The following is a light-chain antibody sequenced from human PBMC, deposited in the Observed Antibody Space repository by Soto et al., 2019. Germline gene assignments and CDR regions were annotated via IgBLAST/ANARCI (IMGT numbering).Light chain of an antibody. Sequence: DIQMTQSRTSWCSSLLDIVTITCRASPGINNWLAWYQQKPGKAPELLIYAVSYLQSGVPSRFSGSGSGTDFTLTISSLEPEDFAVYYCHQRKSWPRTFGQGTKVDIK. V-gene: IGKV1-12*01. CDR2: AVS. CDR3: HQRKSWPRT. J-gene: IGKJ1*01. CDR1: PGINNW.